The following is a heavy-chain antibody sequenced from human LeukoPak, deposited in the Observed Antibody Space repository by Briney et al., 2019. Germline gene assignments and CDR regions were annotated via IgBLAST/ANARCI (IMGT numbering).Heavy chain of an antibody. CDR2: ISSSSSYI. CDR3: ARPFGQLSSSYFDY. CDR1: GFTFSSYS. Sequence: GGSLRLSCAASGFTFSSYSMNWVRQAPGKGLEWVSSISSSSSYIYYADSVKGRFTISRDNAKNSLYLQMNSLRADDTALYYCARPFGQLSSSYFDYWGQGTLVTVSS. J-gene: IGHJ4*02. D-gene: IGHD3-10*01. V-gene: IGHV3-21*04.